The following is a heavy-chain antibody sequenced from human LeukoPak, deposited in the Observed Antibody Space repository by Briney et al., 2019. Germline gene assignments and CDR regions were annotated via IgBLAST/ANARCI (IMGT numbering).Heavy chain of an antibody. D-gene: IGHD5/OR15-5a*01. V-gene: IGHV4-59*01. CDR1: GGSISSFY. CDR2: ISYSGTT. Sequence: PSETLSLTCTVSGGSISSFYWSWIRQPPGKGLEYIAYISYSGTTSYNPSLESRVTLSVDMSKNQFSLNLTSVTAADTAVYYCARDKGLPQALDLWGQGTMVTVSS. CDR3: ARDKGLPQALDL. J-gene: IGHJ3*01.